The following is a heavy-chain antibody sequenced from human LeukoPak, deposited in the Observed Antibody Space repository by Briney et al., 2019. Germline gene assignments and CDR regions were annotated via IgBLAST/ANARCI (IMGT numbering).Heavy chain of an antibody. CDR3: ARVRSGGNYFDY. J-gene: IGHJ4*02. CDR1: GGSISSYY. D-gene: IGHD3-16*01. V-gene: IGHV4-4*07. CDR2: IYSSGGA. Sequence: SETLSLTCTVSGGSISSYYWSWIRQPAGKGLEWIGRIYSSGGANYNPSLRSRVTMSVDTSKNQFSLKLSSVTAADMAVYYCARVRSGGNYFDYWGQGTLVTVSS.